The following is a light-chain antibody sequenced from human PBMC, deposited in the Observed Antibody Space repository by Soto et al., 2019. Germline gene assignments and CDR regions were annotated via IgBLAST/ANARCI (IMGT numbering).Light chain of an antibody. CDR2: GAS. Sequence: EIVLTQSPGTLSLSPGGGATLSCRASQTISYNYVAWYQQKPGQSPRLLIHGASSRVTGIPDRFSGGGSGTDFTLTIRDLEPEDFAVYYCQQYCCSPLTFGGGTKVEI. V-gene: IGKV3-20*01. CDR1: QTISYNY. CDR3: QQYCCSPLT. J-gene: IGKJ4*01.